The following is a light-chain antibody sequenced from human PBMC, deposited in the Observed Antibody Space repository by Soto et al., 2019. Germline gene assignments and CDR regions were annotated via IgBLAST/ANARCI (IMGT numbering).Light chain of an antibody. CDR3: GSWDSSLSAYV. V-gene: IGLV1-51*01. CDR1: SSNIGGNS. J-gene: IGLJ1*01. CDR2: DDN. Sequence: QCVLTHPPSVSSAPGHMVAISCAGSSSNIGGNSVSWYQQLPGTAPKLLIYDDNKRPSGIPDRFSGSKSGTSATLGITGFHTGDEADYYCGSWDSSLSAYVFGTGPKVTVL.